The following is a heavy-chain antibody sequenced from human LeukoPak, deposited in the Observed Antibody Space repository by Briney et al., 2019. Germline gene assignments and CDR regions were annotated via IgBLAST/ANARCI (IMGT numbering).Heavy chain of an antibody. CDR1: GYTFTVYY. Sequence: ASVKVSCKASGYTFTVYYMHWVRQAPGQGREWMGWINPNSGGTNYAQKFQGRVTMTRDPSISTAYMELSRLRSDDTAVYYCARVRMAAAGGGHYGMDVWGQGTTVTVSS. V-gene: IGHV1-2*02. J-gene: IGHJ6*02. D-gene: IGHD6-13*01. CDR3: ARVRMAAAGGGHYGMDV. CDR2: INPNSGGT.